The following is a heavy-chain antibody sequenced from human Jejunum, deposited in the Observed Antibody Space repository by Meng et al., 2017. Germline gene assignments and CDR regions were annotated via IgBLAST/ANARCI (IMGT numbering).Heavy chain of an antibody. CDR1: GLRVNNYE. CDR2: LSGSGGST. V-gene: IGHV3-23*01. J-gene: IGHJ4*02. Sequence: LLVSERGLVCVWLSLILSAGTIGLRVNNYEKGWVRLAQGEGLERVYALSGSGGSTYYADSVKGRFIISRDNSKDTLYLQMSSLRAEDTAAYYCAKPSPHDSVSYIDFDSWGQGTLVTVSS. D-gene: IGHD1-26*01. CDR3: AKPSPHDSVSYIDFDS.